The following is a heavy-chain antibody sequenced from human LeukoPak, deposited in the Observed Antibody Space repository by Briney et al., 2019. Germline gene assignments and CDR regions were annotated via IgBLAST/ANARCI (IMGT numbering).Heavy chain of an antibody. CDR2: ISNDGGGT. V-gene: IGHV3-23*01. Sequence: GGSLRLSCAASGFIFNNYGLVWVRQAPGKGLEWVSAISNDGGGTTYADFVKGRFTISRDNSKNTLFLQVDSLRAEDTALYYCAKGSSGYFFHLWGQGTLVTVPS. CDR3: AKGSSGYFFHL. CDR1: GFIFNNYG. D-gene: IGHD3-22*01. J-gene: IGHJ5*02.